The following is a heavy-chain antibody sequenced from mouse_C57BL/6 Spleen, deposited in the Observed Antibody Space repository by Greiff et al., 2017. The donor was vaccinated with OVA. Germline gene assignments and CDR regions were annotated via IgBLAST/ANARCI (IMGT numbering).Heavy chain of an antibody. V-gene: IGHV1-64*01. Sequence: QVQLQQPGAELVKPGASVKLSCKASGYTFTSYWMHWVKQRPGQGLEWIGMIHPNSGSTNYNEKFKSKATLTVDKSSSTAYMQLSSLTSEDSAVYYCARGEIYYDYDVAWFAYWGQRTLVTVSA. CDR2: IHPNSGST. D-gene: IGHD2-4*01. J-gene: IGHJ3*01. CDR3: ARGEIYYDYDVAWFAY. CDR1: GYTFTSYW.